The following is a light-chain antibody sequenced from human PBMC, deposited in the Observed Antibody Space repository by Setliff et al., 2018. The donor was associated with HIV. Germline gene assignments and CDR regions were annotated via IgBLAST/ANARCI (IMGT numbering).Light chain of an antibody. J-gene: IGLJ1*01. CDR2: DVT. CDR3: CSYAGSYTYV. V-gene: IGLV2-11*01. CDR1: RSDVGTYDY. Sequence: QSALTQPASVSGSPGQSIVISCTGTRSDVGTYDYVSWYQQHPGKAPKLMIYDVTRRPSGVPDRFSGSKSGNTASLTISGLQAEDEAYYYCCSYAGSYTYVFGTGTKVTVL.